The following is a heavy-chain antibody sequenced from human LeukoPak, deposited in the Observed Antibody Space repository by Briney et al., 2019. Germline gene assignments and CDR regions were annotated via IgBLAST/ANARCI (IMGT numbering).Heavy chain of an antibody. CDR1: GGSISSSSHY. Sequence: SETLSLTCTVPGGSISSSSHYWGWIRQPPGKGLEWIGSIYYSGSTYYNPSLKSRVIISVDTSKNQFSLKLTSVTAADTAVYYCARQKITTSDYWGQGTLVTVSS. J-gene: IGHJ4*02. CDR2: IYYSGST. V-gene: IGHV4-39*01. CDR3: ARQKITTSDY. D-gene: IGHD3-22*01.